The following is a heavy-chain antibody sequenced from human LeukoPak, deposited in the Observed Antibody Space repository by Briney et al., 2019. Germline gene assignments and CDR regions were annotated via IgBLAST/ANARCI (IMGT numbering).Heavy chain of an antibody. Sequence: SVKVSRKASGGTFSSYAISWVRQAPGQGLEWMGGIIPIFGTANYAQKFQGRVTITADESTSTAYMELSSLRSEDTAVYYCARDLRGIDTFDYWGQGTLVTVSS. CDR3: ARDLRGIDTFDY. V-gene: IGHV1-69*13. CDR1: GGTFSSYA. D-gene: IGHD5-12*01. CDR2: IIPIFGTA. J-gene: IGHJ4*02.